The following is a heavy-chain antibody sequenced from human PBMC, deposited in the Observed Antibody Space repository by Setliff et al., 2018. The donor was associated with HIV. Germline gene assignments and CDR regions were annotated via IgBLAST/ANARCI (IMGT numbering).Heavy chain of an antibody. J-gene: IGHJ6*02. CDR1: GYSISSGYY. D-gene: IGHD1-7*01. Sequence: PSETLSLTCTVSGYSISSGYYWGWIRQPPGKGLEWIGSLYHAGGARYNSSLKSRVTISGDTSRNLLSLTVTSVTPADTAVYYCARPVSENYHGMDVWGPGTTVTVSS. CDR3: ARPVSENYHGMDV. CDR2: LYHAGGA. V-gene: IGHV4-38-2*02.